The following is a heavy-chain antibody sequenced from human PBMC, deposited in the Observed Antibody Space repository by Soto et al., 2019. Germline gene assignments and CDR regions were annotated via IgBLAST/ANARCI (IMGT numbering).Heavy chain of an antibody. CDR3: AKGLLNGRWYAAD. Sequence: GGSLRISCAASGFTFSSYAMSWVRQAPGKGLEWVSAITTSDSTYYADSVKGRFTISRDNSKNTVYLQMNSLRAEDTAVYYCAKGLLNGRWYAADWGQGTLVTAPQ. V-gene: IGHV3-23*01. CDR1: GFTFSSYA. D-gene: IGHD6-13*01. CDR2: ITTSDST. J-gene: IGHJ4*02.